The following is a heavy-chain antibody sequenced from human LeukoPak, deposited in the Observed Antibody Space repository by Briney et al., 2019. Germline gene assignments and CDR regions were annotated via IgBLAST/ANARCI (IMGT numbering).Heavy chain of an antibody. CDR1: GFTFIDYW. V-gene: IGHV3-7*03. CDR2: IGQDGSNK. D-gene: IGHD6-13*01. Sequence: GGSLRLSCAASGFTFIDYWMSWVRQAPGKGLEWVANIGQDGSNKFYVASVKGRFSISRDNAKNSVFLQMNNLRVEDTAIYYCATSRAAAGCDWGQGTLVTVSS. J-gene: IGHJ4*02. CDR3: ATSRAAAGCD.